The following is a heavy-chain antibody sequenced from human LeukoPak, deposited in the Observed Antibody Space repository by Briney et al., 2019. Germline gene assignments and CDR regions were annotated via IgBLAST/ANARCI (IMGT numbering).Heavy chain of an antibody. V-gene: IGHV6-1*01. Sequence: SQTLSLTCAISGDSVSSNSAALNWIRQSPSRGLEWLGRTYYRSKWYNDYAVSVKSRITINPDTSKNQFSLQLNSVTPEDTAVYYCATAGYSSGHQLFDPWGQGTLVTVSS. CDR2: TYYRSKWYN. D-gene: IGHD6-19*01. CDR3: ATAGYSSGHQLFDP. J-gene: IGHJ5*02. CDR1: GDSVSSNSAA.